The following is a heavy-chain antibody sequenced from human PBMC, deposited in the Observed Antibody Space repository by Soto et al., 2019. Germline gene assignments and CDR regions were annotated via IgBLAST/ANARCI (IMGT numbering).Heavy chain of an antibody. CDR1: GGSFSGYY. CDR2: INHSGST. V-gene: IGHV4-34*01. CDR3: ASGGYYDSSGSLTPNFIDY. J-gene: IGHJ4*02. Sequence: PSETLSLTCAVYGGSFSGYYWSWIRQPPGKGLEWIGEINHSGSTNYNPSLKSRVTISVDTSKNQFSLKLSSVTAADTAVYYCASGGYYDSSGSLTPNFIDYWGQGTLVTV. D-gene: IGHD3-22*01.